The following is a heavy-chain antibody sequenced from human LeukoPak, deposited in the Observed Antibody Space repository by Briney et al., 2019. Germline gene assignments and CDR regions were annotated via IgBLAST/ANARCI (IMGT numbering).Heavy chain of an antibody. CDR1: GYTFTGYY. J-gene: IGHJ4*02. CDR2: INPNSGGT. CDR3: ARVGSLGGGDY. V-gene: IGHV1-2*02. D-gene: IGHD3-16*01. Sequence: ASVKVSCKASGYTFTGYYMHWVRQAPGQGLEWMGWINPNSGGTNYAQNFQGRVTMTRDTPISTAYMELSRLRSDDTAVYYCARVGSLGGGDYWGQGTLVTVSS.